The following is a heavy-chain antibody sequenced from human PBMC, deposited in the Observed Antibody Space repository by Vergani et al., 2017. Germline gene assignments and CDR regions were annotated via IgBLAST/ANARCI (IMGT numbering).Heavy chain of an antibody. CDR1: GGSISSSSYY. CDR3: ARGLARTLGFDY. V-gene: IGHV4-39*07. Sequence: QLQLQESGPGLVKPSETLSLTCTVSGGSISSSSYYWGWIRQPPGKGLEWIGSIYYSGSTYYNPSLKSRVTISVDTSKNQFSLKLSSVTAADTAVYYCARGLARTLGFDYWGQGTLVTVSS. J-gene: IGHJ4*02. D-gene: IGHD3-3*02. CDR2: IYYSGST.